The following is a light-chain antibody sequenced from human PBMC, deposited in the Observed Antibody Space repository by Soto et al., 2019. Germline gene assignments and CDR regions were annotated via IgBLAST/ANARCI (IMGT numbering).Light chain of an antibody. CDR3: QQGYSSAIT. Sequence: DIQMTQSPSSLSASVGDTVTITCRASQSIGKHLNWYQQKPGKAPKFLIYSVSSLQSGVPSRFSGSGSGTYFTLTINSLQPEDFATYYCQQGYSSAITFGHGTRLEI. CDR1: QSIGKH. J-gene: IGKJ5*01. CDR2: SVS. V-gene: IGKV1-39*01.